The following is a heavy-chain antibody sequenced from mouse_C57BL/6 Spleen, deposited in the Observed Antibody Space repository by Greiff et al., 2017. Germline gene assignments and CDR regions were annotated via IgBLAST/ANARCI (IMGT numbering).Heavy chain of an antibody. J-gene: IGHJ3*01. CDR3: ARADGNAWFAY. V-gene: IGHV3-6*01. CDR1: GYSITSGYY. CDR2: ISYDGSN. Sequence: EVQLQESGPGLVKPSQSLSLTCSVTGYSITSGYYWNWIRQFPGNKLEWMGYISYDGSNNYNPSLKNRISITRDTSKNQFFLKLNSVTTEDTATYYCARADGNAWFAYWGQGTLVTVSA. D-gene: IGHD2-1*01.